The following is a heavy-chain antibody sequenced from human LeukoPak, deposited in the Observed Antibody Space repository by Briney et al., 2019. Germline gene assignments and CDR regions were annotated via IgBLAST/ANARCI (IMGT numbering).Heavy chain of an antibody. D-gene: IGHD3-10*01. CDR3: ARLRFGDPPSPQEEYSSYVMDF. J-gene: IGHJ6*04. V-gene: IGHV5-51*01. CDR1: GYSFTSYW. CDR2: IYPGDSDT. Sequence: GESLKISCKGSGYSFTSYWIGWVRQMPGKGLEWMGIIYPGDSDTRYSPSFQGQVTISADKSISTAYLQWSSLKASDTAMYYCARLRFGDPPSPQEEYSSYVMDFWAKGPRLTVP.